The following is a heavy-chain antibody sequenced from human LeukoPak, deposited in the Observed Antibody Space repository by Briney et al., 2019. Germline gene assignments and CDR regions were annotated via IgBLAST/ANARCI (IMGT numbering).Heavy chain of an antibody. CDR1: GDSISNYF. D-gene: IGHD1-7*01. CDR2: VYYIGNT. Sequence: SETLSLTCTVSGDSISNYFWSWIRQSPGKGLEWIGYVYYIGNTNYNPSLKSRVTISVDTSKNHFSLDLSSVTAADMAVYYCARGPDNWNSLFDFWGQGTLVTVSS. J-gene: IGHJ4*02. CDR3: ARGPDNWNSLFDF. V-gene: IGHV4-59*01.